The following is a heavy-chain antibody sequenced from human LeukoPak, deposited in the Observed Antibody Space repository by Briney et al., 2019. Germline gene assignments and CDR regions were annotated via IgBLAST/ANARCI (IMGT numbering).Heavy chain of an antibody. CDR2: IYYSGST. J-gene: IGHJ6*02. CDR3: ARGPSGSYRHYYYGMDV. V-gene: IGHV4-59*12. D-gene: IGHD1-26*01. CDR1: GGSISSSY. Sequence: SETLSLTCTVSGGSISSSYCNWIRQPPGKGLEWIGYIYYSGSTNYNPSLKSRVTISVDTSKNQFSLKLSSVTAADTAVYYCARGPSGSYRHYYYGMDVWGQGTTVTVSS.